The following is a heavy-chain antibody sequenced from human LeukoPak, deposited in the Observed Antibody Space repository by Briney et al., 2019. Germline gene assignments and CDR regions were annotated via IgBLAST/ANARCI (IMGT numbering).Heavy chain of an antibody. CDR2: ISEDGIKK. CDR1: GFTFSNYG. CDR3: AKDLKTSASGTLDY. Sequence: PGGSLRLSYAASGFTFSNYGIHCVRQAPGKGLEWVAGISEDGIKKYYADSVKDRFTISRDNGNNTLFLQMNSLRTQDTAVYFCAKDLKTSASGTLDYWGQGALVIVSS. J-gene: IGHJ4*02. D-gene: IGHD1-14*01. V-gene: IGHV3-30*18.